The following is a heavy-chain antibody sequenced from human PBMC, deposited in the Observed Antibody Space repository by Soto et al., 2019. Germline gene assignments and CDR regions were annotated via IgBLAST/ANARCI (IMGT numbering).Heavy chain of an antibody. CDR3: ARAPVCSSTSCSGAAPHYGMDV. J-gene: IGHJ6*02. Sequence: PSETLSLTCTVSGGSISSGGYYWSWTRQHPGKGLEWIGYIYYSGSTYYNPSLKSRVTISVDTSKNQFSLKLSSVTAADTAVYYCARAPVCSSTSCSGAAPHYGMDVWGQGTTVTVSS. V-gene: IGHV4-31*03. D-gene: IGHD2-2*01. CDR2: IYYSGST. CDR1: GGSISSGGYY.